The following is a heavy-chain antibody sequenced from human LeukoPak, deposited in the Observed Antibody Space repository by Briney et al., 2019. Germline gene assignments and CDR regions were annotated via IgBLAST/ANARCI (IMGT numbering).Heavy chain of an antibody. CDR1: GFTLSSCA. Sequence: GGSLRLSCAASGFTLSSCAMNWVRQAPGKGLEWVSVISGSGGSTNYADSVKGRFTISRDNSRKTLYLQMNSLRAEDTAVYYCVRRDNSNWFDPWGQGTLVTVSS. J-gene: IGHJ5*02. CDR3: VRRDNSNWFDP. D-gene: IGHD1-1*01. CDR2: ISGSGGST. V-gene: IGHV3-23*01.